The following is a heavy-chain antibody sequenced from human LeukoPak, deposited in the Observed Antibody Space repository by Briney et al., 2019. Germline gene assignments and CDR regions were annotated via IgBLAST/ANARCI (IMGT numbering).Heavy chain of an antibody. J-gene: IGHJ6*02. CDR1: GFTFSNYW. D-gene: IGHD2-8*01. CDR2: ISSDESIT. Sequence: GGSLRLSCAASGFTFSNYWMHWVRQAPGKGLVWVSRISSDESITSYADSVKGRFTISRDNSKNTLYLQMNSLRAEDTAVYYCAREARMQTYHYYYYYGMDVWGQGTTVTVSS. CDR3: AREARMQTYHYYYYYGMDV. V-gene: IGHV3-74*01.